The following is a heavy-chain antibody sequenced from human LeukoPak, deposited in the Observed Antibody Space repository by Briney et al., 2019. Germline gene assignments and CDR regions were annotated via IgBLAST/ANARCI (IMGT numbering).Heavy chain of an antibody. D-gene: IGHD3-16*01. CDR3: AKDMGRIMIRAPRDAFDF. Sequence: SGGSLRLSCAASGFTFRSCGMSWVRQAPGKGLEWASSISGNGVRTYYTDSVRGRFTISRDNSKNTMYLQLNGLRAEDTARYFCAKDMGRIMIRAPRDAFDFWGQGTMVSVSS. V-gene: IGHV3-23*01. CDR2: ISGNGVRT. J-gene: IGHJ3*01. CDR1: GFTFRSCG.